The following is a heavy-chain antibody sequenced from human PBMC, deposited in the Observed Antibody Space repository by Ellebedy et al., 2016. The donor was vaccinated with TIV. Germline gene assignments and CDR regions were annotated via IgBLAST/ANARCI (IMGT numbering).Heavy chain of an antibody. CDR2: IYHSGTT. V-gene: IGHV4-34*01. CDR3: AGGFGHVWGNDDC. J-gene: IGHJ4*02. CDR1: GGSFNYYY. Sequence: MPGGSLRLSCAVNGGSFNYYYWSWIRQPPGKGLEWIGEIYHSGTTKYNPSLKSRATISVDTSKNQFSLKLSSMTAADTAVYYWAGGFGHVWGNDDCWGQGTLVTVSS. D-gene: IGHD3-16*01.